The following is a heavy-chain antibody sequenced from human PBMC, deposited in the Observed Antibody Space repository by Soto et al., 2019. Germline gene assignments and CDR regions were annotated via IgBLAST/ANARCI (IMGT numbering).Heavy chain of an antibody. Sequence: SETLSLTCAVYGGSFSGYYWSWIRQPPGKGLEWIGEIYHSGSTSYIPSLKSRITISVDTSKNQFSLKLTSVTAADTAVYYCARAVYCTTANCWDDFHYYNIDVWGQGTAVTVSS. J-gene: IGHJ6*02. V-gene: IGHV4-34*01. D-gene: IGHD2-2*01. CDR1: GGSFSGYY. CDR3: ARAVYCTTANCWDDFHYYNIDV. CDR2: IYHSGST.